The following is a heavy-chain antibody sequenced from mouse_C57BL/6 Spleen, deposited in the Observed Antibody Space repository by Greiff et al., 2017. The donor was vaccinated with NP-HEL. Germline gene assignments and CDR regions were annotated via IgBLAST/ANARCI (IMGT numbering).Heavy chain of an antibody. D-gene: IGHD2-3*01. J-gene: IGHJ4*01. Sequence: VQLQQSGAELMRPGASVTLSCKASGYTFTDYEMHWVKQTPVHGLEWIGAIDPETGGTAYNQKFKGKAILTADKSSSTAYMELRSLTSEDSAVDYCTRNDLYAMDYWGQGTSVTVSS. CDR1: GYTFTDYE. CDR3: TRNDLYAMDY. V-gene: IGHV1-15*01. CDR2: IDPETGGT.